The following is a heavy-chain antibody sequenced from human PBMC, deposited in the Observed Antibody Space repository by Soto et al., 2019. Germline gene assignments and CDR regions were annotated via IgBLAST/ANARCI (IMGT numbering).Heavy chain of an antibody. CDR2: INPNSGGT. J-gene: IGHJ4*02. V-gene: IGHV1-2*04. D-gene: IGHD3-10*01. Sequence: ASVKVSCKSSGYPFTGYYMHWVRQAPGQGLEWMGWINPNSGGTNYAQKFQGWVTMTRDTSISTAYMELSSLRSEDTAVYYCARDSDQSDWGQGTLVTVSS. CDR3: ARDSDQSD. CDR1: GYPFTGYY.